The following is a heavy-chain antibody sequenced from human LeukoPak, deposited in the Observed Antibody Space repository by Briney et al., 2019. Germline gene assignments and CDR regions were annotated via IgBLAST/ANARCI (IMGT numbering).Heavy chain of an antibody. J-gene: IGHJ4*02. CDR3: AKDFGTGGYDI. D-gene: IGHD5-12*01. Sequence: GRSLRLSCAASGFAFDDYAMHWVRQAPGKGLEWVSGISWNSGSIGYADSVKGRFTISRDNAKNSLYLQMNSLRAEDTALYYCAKDFGTGGYDIWGQGTLVTVSS. V-gene: IGHV3-9*01. CDR2: ISWNSGSI. CDR1: GFAFDDYA.